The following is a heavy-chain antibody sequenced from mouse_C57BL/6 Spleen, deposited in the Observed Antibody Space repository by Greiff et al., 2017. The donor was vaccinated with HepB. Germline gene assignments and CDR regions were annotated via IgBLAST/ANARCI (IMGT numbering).Heavy chain of an antibody. Sequence: DVHLVESGGGLVKPGGSLKLSCAASGFTFSDYGMHWVRQAPEKGLEWVAYISSGSSTIYYADTVKGRFTISRDNAKNTLFLQMTSLRSEDTAMYYCARLGTTVAGAMDYWGQGTSVTVSS. V-gene: IGHV5-17*01. CDR3: ARLGTTVAGAMDY. D-gene: IGHD1-1*01. J-gene: IGHJ4*01. CDR1: GFTFSDYG. CDR2: ISSGSSTI.